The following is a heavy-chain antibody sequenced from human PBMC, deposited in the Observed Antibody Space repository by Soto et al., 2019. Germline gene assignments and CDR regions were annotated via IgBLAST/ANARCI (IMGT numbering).Heavy chain of an antibody. CDR2: TVPVFNSP. CDR1: GGTLSDHG. J-gene: IGHJ3*02. D-gene: IGHD3-10*01. V-gene: IGHV1-69*06. Sequence: QVQLEQSGAEVKKPGSSVKVSCKASGGTLSDHGVAWLRQAPGQGREWMGGTVPVFNSPKYAPKFQGRVTIAADKSTNIAYMELSSLRSEDTALYYCARGVFGSGNYYTGPSSFDIWGQGTMVIVSS. CDR3: ARGVFGSGNYYTGPSSFDI.